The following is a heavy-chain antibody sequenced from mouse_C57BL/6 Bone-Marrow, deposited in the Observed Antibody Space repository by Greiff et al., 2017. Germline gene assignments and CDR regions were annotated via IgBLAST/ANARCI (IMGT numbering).Heavy chain of an antibody. CDR1: GFTFSDYG. Sequence: EVQLVESGGGLVQPGGSLKLSCAASGFTFSDYGMAWVRQAPRKGPEWVAFISNLAYSIYYADTVTGRFTISRENAKNTLYLEMSSLRSEDTAMYYCARRGYYYGSFAYWGQGTLVTVSA. D-gene: IGHD1-1*01. CDR2: ISNLAYSI. CDR3: ARRGYYYGSFAY. J-gene: IGHJ3*01. V-gene: IGHV5-15*01.